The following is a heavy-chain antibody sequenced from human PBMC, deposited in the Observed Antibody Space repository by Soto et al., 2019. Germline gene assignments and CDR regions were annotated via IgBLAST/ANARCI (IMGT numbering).Heavy chain of an antibody. CDR1: GGTFTSTA. CDR3: VSSAGLDPLLNYSVLHV. D-gene: IGHD6-13*01. CDR2: IIPVLGTP. V-gene: IGHV1-69*01. Sequence: HVLLVQSSAEVKKPGSSVQVSCKASGGTFTSTAFSWVRQAPGQGMEWMGGIIPVLGTPNYARKFQARLPVTAAGSTTKVDMEVSSLRSDDPAVYYCVSSAGLDPLLNYSVLHVWGQGTTVTVSS. J-gene: IGHJ6*02.